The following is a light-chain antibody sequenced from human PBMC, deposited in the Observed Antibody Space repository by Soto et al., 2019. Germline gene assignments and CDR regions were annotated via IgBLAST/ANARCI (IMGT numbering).Light chain of an antibody. CDR2: YTS. CDR1: QSVSGY. CDR3: QQHNNWPWT. V-gene: IGKV3-15*01. Sequence: EIVMPQSPATLYVSPGERATLYCRASQSVSGYLAWYQQKPGQAPRLLIYYTSTRATGLRARFSCIWAGRKFTLTISSLQSEDFAVYYCQQHNNWPWTFGQGTKVDIK. J-gene: IGKJ1*01.